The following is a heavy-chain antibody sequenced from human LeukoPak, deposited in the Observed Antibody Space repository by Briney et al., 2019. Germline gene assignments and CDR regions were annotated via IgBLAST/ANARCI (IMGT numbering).Heavy chain of an antibody. V-gene: IGHV4-4*07. CDR1: GGSISSYY. Sequence: AETLSLTCTVSGGSISSYYWSWIRQPAGKGLEWIGRIYTSGSTNYNPSLKSRVTISVDTSKNQFSLNVSSVTAADTAVYYCARGFRGAGYYYYYYYMDVWGKGTTVTVSS. CDR2: IYTSGST. CDR3: ARGFRGAGYYYYYYYMDV. J-gene: IGHJ6*03. D-gene: IGHD3-10*01.